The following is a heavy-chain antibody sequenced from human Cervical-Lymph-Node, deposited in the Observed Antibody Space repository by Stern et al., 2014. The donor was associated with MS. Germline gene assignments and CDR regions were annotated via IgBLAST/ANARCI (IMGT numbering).Heavy chain of an antibody. V-gene: IGHV5-51*03. Sequence: VQLVQSGAEVKKPGESLRISCKGSGYSFGTYWLGWGRQMPGKGLEWMGIIYPGDSDTIDSPSFQGQVTISFDTSTSSAYLQWSSLKTSDTAMYYCARARDYNYAMDVWGQGTTVTVSS. CDR3: ARARDYNYAMDV. CDR2: IYPGDSDT. CDR1: GYSFGTYW. J-gene: IGHJ6*02.